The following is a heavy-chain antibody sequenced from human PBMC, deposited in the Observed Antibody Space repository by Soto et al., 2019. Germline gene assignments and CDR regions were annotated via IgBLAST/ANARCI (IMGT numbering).Heavy chain of an antibody. CDR2: ISAYNGNT. V-gene: IGHV1-18*01. Sequence: ASLKVSCKSSGYTFTSYGIIWVRQAPGQGLEWMGWISAYNGNTNYAQKLQGRVTMTTDTSTSTAYMELRSLRSDDTAVYYCASAPLITGTTSWFDPWGQGTLVNVSS. D-gene: IGHD1-7*01. CDR1: GYTFTSYG. J-gene: IGHJ5*02. CDR3: ASAPLITGTTSWFDP.